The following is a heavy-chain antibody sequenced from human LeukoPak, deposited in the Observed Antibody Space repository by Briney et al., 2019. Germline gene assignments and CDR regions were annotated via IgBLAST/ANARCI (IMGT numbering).Heavy chain of an antibody. V-gene: IGHV3-9*01. J-gene: IGHJ4*02. Sequence: SGGSLRLSCAASGFIFDDSAMHWVRQPPGKGLEWVSSTSWNSGTRAYADSVKGRFTISRDNSKNTLYLQMNSLRAEDTAVYYCARDSGWPASDYWGQGTLVTVSS. CDR2: TSWNSGTR. CDR1: GFIFDDSA. CDR3: ARDSGWPASDY. D-gene: IGHD6-19*01.